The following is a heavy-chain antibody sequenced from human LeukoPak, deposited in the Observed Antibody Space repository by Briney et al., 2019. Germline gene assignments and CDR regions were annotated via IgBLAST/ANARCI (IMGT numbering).Heavy chain of an antibody. D-gene: IGHD7-27*01. CDR3: ASRKLGNDY. J-gene: IGHJ4*02. CDR1: GYSISSGYY. V-gene: IGHV4-38-2*02. Sequence: SETLSLTCTVSGYSISSGYYWGWIRQPPGKGLEWIGSIYHSGSTYYNASLKSRVTISADTSKNQFSLKLISVTAADTAVYYCASRKLGNDYWGQGTLVTVSS. CDR2: IYHSGST.